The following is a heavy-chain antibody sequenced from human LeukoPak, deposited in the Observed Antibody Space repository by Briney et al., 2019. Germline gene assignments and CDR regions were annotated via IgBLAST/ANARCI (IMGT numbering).Heavy chain of an antibody. Sequence: PGGSLRLSCAASGFTFSSYAMSWVRQAPGKGLEWVSAISGSGGSTYYADSVKGRFTISRDNSKNTLYLQMNSLRAEDTAVYYCARGGRSMYYSDYWGQGTLVTVSS. CDR3: ARGGRSMYYSDY. D-gene: IGHD2-8*01. J-gene: IGHJ4*02. V-gene: IGHV3-23*01. CDR1: GFTFSSYA. CDR2: ISGSGGST.